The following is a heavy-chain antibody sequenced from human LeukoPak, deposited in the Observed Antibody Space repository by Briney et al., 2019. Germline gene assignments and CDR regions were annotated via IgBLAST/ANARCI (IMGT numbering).Heavy chain of an antibody. CDR1: RLTFSSYS. V-gene: IGHV3-21*01. D-gene: IGHD2-15*01. J-gene: IGHJ5*02. Sequence: GGSLSLSCAASRLTFSSYSMNGVRQAPGKGRAGVSSISSSSISHIYYADSVKGRFTNSRDNAKNLLYLQMNGLRAQDTAVYYLVRGGSTGEHWFDPWGQGTLDTVSS. CDR2: ISSSSISHI. CDR3: VRGGSTGEHWFDP.